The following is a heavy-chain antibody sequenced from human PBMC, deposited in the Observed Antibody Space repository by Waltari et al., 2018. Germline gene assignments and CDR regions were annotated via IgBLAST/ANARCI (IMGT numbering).Heavy chain of an antibody. CDR3: ARSDGGGSGASD. D-gene: IGHD6-19*01. J-gene: IGHJ4*02. Sequence: QVQLVQSGAEVKQPGSSVKVSGKASGGTFRSYAISWVRQAPGQGLEWMGGIIPIFGTANYAQKFQGRVTITADESTSTAYMELSSLRSEDTAVYYCARSDGGGSGASDWGQGTLVTVSS. V-gene: IGHV1-69*01. CDR1: GGTFRSYA. CDR2: IIPIFGTA.